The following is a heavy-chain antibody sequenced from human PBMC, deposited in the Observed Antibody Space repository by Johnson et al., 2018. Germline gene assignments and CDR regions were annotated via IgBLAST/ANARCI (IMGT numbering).Heavy chain of an antibody. D-gene: IGHD3-3*01. V-gene: IGHV3-48*02. CDR3: AGVGSGLYGRDV. CDR2: ITGSRSTI. Sequence: VQLVESGGGLVQPGGSLRLSCVASGFTFSSYSINWVRQAPGRGLEWVSYITGSRSTIHYADSVQGRFTISRDNAKNSVYLQMNSLGDEDTAVYYCAGVGSGLYGRDVWGQGTTVTVSS. J-gene: IGHJ6*02. CDR1: GFTFSSYS.